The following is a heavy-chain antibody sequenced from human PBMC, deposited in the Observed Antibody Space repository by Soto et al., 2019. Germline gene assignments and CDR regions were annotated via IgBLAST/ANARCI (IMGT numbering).Heavy chain of an antibody. CDR1: GFTFSSYG. J-gene: IGHJ4*02. V-gene: IGHV3-48*02. D-gene: IGHD3-22*01. CDR3: ARSPYYYDSSNYYGY. CDR2: ISSSSTTI. Sequence: GGSLRLSCAASGFTFSSYGMNWVRQAPGKGLEWVSYISSSSTTIYYADSVKGRFTIFRDNAKNSLYLQLNSLRDEDTAVYYWARSPYYYDSSNYYGYWGQGT.